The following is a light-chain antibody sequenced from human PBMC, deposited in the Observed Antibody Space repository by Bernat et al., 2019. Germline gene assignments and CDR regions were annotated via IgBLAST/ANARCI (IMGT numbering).Light chain of an antibody. CDR3: SSYTSSRTLV. Sequence: QSALTQPASVSGSPGQSITISCTGTSSDVGAYNYVSWYQQHPDKAPKLMIYDVSNRPPGVSNRFSGSKSGNTASLTISGLQAEDEADYYCSSYTSSRTLVFGGGTKLTVL. J-gene: IGLJ2*01. CDR1: SSDVGAYNY. V-gene: IGLV2-14*01. CDR2: DVS.